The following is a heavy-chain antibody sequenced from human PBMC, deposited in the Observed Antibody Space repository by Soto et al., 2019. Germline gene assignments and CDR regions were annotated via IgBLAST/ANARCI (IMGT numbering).Heavy chain of an antibody. D-gene: IGHD6-13*01. CDR1: GFSLSTSGVG. J-gene: IGHJ4*02. V-gene: IGHV2-5*01. CDR2: IYWNDDK. CDR3: AHRRGSDYTGYSSSWYLPGAQYYFDY. Sequence: SGPTLVKPTQTLTLTCTFSGFSLSTSGVGVGWIRQPPGKALEWLALIYWNDDKRYSPSLKSRLTITKDTSKNQVVLTMTNMDPVDTATYYCAHRRGSDYTGYSSSWYLPGAQYYFDYWGQGTLVTVSS.